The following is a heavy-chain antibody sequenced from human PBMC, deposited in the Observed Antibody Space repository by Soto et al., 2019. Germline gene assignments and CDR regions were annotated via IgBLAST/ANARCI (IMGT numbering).Heavy chain of an antibody. V-gene: IGHV3-23*01. J-gene: IGHJ4*02. CDR2: ISGHGDAT. CDR1: GFPFTGYA. D-gene: IGHD3-10*01. CDR3: ANSRVSMVRGLIIIPNY. Sequence: XVSLRLSCAASGFPFTGYAMSWVRQAPGKGLEWVSAISGHGDATFYADSVKGRFTISRDNSKNTLYLHMNSLRAEDTALYYCANSRVSMVRGLIIIPNYWGQGTLVTVSS.